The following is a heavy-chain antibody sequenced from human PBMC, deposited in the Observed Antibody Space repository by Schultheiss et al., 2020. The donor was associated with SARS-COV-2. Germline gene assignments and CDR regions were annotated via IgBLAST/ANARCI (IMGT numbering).Heavy chain of an antibody. D-gene: IGHD3-10*01. J-gene: IGHJ4*02. CDR1: GGSISGYY. V-gene: IGHV4-59*01. CDR2: IYYSGST. CDR3: ARKIYGSGSYYDY. Sequence: GSLRLSCTVSGGSISGYYWNWIRQPPGKGLEWIAYIYYSGSTNYNPSLKSRVTISVDTSNNQFSLKLSSVTAADTAVYYCARKIYGSGSYYDYWGQGTLVTVSS.